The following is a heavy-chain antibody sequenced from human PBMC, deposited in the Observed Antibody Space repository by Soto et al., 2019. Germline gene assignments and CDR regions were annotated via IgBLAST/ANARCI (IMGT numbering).Heavy chain of an antibody. V-gene: IGHV4-34*01. J-gene: IGHJ6*02. CDR3: ARGRSGNYYGMDV. CDR1: GGSSSGYY. D-gene: IGHD1-26*01. Sequence: PSATPSLTCTVYGGSSSGYYWSWIRQPPGKGLEWIGEINHSGSTNYNPSLKSRVTISVDTSKNQFSLKLSSVTAADTAVYYCARGRSGNYYGMDVWGQGTTVTVSS. CDR2: INHSGST.